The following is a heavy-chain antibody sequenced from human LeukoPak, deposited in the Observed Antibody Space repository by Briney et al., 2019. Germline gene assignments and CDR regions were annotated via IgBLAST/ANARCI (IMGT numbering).Heavy chain of an antibody. J-gene: IGHJ4*02. CDR2: ISYSGST. D-gene: IGHD4-17*01. CDR3: ARVLTTVTTEHYFDY. V-gene: IGHV4-59*01. Sequence: PSETLSLTCTVSGGSLSSYSWSWIRQPPEKGLEWIGYISYSGSTNYNPSLKSRVTIPVDTSKTQFSLKLSSVTAADTAVYYCARVLTTVTTEHYFDYWGQGTLVTVSS. CDR1: GGSLSSYS.